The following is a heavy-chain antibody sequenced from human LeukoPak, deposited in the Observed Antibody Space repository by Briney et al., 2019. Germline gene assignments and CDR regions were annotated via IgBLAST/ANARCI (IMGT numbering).Heavy chain of an antibody. CDR3: AKSSSWTYNWFDP. CDR1: GFTFSNYA. V-gene: IGHV3-23*01. D-gene: IGHD6-13*01. CDR2: ISAGGGST. Sequence: GGSLRLSCAASGFTFSNYAMSWVRQAPGKGLEWVSAISAGGGSTYFADSVKGRFTISRDNSKNTLFLQTNSLRAEDTAVYYCAKSSSWTYNWFDPWGQGTLVTVSS. J-gene: IGHJ5*02.